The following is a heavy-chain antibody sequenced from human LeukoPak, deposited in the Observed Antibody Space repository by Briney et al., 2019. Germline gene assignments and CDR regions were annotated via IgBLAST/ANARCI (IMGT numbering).Heavy chain of an antibody. CDR2: ISWDGGST. CDR1: GFTFDDYT. J-gene: IGHJ4*02. D-gene: IGHD2-15*01. V-gene: IGHV3-43*01. Sequence: GGSLRLSCAASGFTFDDYTMHWVRQAPGKGLEWVSLISWDGGSTYYADSVKGRFTISRDNSKNSLYLQMNSLRTEDTALYYCAKGASSTWYPYFDYWGQGILVIVSS. CDR3: AKGASSTWYPYFDY.